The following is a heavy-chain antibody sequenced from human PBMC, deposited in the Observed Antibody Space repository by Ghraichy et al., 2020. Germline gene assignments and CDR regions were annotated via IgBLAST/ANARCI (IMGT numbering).Heavy chain of an antibody. J-gene: IGHJ4*02. CDR3: ARPPGIWGSTPHGSYYFDY. CDR1: RGTFCTPV. Sequence: SVKVSCKACRGTFCTPVISLLREARRQGLEWMGGIIPIFGTANYAQKFQGRVTITADESTSTAYMELSSLRSEDTAVYYCARPPGIWGSTPHGSYYFDYWGQGTLVTVSA. D-gene: IGHD3-16*01. CDR2: IIPIFGTA. V-gene: IGHV1-69*13.